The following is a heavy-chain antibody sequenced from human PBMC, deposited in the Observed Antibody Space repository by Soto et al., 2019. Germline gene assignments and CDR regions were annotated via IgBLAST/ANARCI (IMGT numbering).Heavy chain of an antibody. Sequence: ASVKVSCKDSGYTFTSYDINWVRQATGQGLEWMGWMNPNSGNTGYAQKFQGRVTMTRNTSISTAYMELSSLRSEDTAVYDCARGPVLRFLEALFNGMDVWGQGTTVTVSS. D-gene: IGHD3-3*01. CDR2: MNPNSGNT. CDR1: GYTFTSYD. V-gene: IGHV1-8*01. J-gene: IGHJ6*01. CDR3: ARGPVLRFLEALFNGMDV.